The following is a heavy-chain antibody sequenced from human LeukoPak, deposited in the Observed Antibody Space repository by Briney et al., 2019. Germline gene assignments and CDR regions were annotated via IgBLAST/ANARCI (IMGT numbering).Heavy chain of an antibody. Sequence: PGGSLRLSCAASGFTFSTFGMNWVRQAPGKGLEWVSYISSSGSSIYYADSVKGRFTISRDNARNSLFLQMDSLRAEDTAVYYCARDVLQRHWGQGTLVTVSS. V-gene: IGHV3-48*03. J-gene: IGHJ4*02. D-gene: IGHD2/OR15-2a*01. CDR1: GFTFSTFG. CDR2: ISSSGSSI. CDR3: ARDVLQRH.